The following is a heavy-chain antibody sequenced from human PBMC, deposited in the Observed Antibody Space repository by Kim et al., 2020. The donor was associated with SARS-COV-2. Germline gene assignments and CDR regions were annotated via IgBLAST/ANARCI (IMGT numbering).Heavy chain of an antibody. J-gene: IGHJ3*02. CDR2: ISTSSSTI. V-gene: IGHV3-48*02. CDR3: ARSYCRGGSCYSGDAFDI. CDR1: GFTFSSYT. D-gene: IGHD2-15*01. Sequence: GGSLRLSCAASGFTFSSYTMNWVRQAPGKGLEWVSYISTSSSTIYYADSVKGRFTISRDNAKNSLYLQVNSLRDEDTAVYYCARSYCRGGSCYSGDAFDIWGQGTMVTVSS.